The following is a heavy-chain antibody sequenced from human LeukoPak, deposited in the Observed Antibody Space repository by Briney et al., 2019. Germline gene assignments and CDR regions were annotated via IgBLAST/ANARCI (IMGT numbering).Heavy chain of an antibody. CDR1: GGSIGSYY. D-gene: IGHD5-18*01. CDR2: IYTSGST. CDR3: ARESQLWGNFDY. V-gene: IGHV4-4*07. Sequence: SETLSLTCTVSGGSIGSYYWSWIRQPAGKGLEWIGRIYTSGSTNYNPSLKSRVTMSVDTSKNQFSLKLSSVTAADTAVYYCARESQLWGNFDYWGQGTLVTVSS. J-gene: IGHJ4*02.